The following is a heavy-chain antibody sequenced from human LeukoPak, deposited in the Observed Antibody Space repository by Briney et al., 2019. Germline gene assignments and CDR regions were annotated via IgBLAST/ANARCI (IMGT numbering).Heavy chain of an antibody. CDR3: AKRGEVSTYYYFES. CDR1: KFTFMNYA. CDR2: IGSAGGSI. Sequence: PRGSLRLSCTASKFTFMNYAMHWVRQAPGKGLEWLSTIGSAGGSIFYADSVKGRFTISRDNSKSTLFLQMDSLRVEDTALYYCAKRGEVSTYYYFESWGQGALVTVSS. J-gene: IGHJ4*02. D-gene: IGHD3-10*01. V-gene: IGHV3-23*01.